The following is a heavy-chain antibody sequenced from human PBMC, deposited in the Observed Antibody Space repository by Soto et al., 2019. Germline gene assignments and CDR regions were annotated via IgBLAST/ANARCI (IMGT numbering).Heavy chain of an antibody. Sequence: PTLVNPTQTLTLTCSFSGFSLSVYGVRVIWFRQPPGETLEWLALIHWNDDKRYSPYLKSRLTITKDTSKNQVVLTLTNLDPLDTGTYFCAHTKDSSGFLTSWGQGILVTVSS. D-gene: IGHD3-22*01. CDR3: AHTKDSSGFLTS. CDR2: IHWNDDK. V-gene: IGHV2-5*01. CDR1: GFSLSVYGVR. J-gene: IGHJ5*02.